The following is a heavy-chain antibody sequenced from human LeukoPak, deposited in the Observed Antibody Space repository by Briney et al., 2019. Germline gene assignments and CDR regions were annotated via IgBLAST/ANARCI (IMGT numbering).Heavy chain of an antibody. Sequence: TSETLSLTCAVSGGSISNYYWTWIRQPPGKGLEWVGHIYYSGSTYYNPSLKSRVTISVDTSKNQFSLKLSSVTAADTAVYYCARRGRAAATNWFDPWGQGTLVTVSS. V-gene: IGHV4-59*08. CDR2: IYYSGST. CDR3: ARRGRAAATNWFDP. CDR1: GGSISNYY. J-gene: IGHJ5*02. D-gene: IGHD6-13*01.